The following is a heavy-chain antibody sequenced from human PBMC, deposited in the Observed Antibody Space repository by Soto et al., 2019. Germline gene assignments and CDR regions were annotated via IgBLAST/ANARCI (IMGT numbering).Heavy chain of an antibody. CDR3: VKGRAKHCSGRTFVLWIDL. V-gene: IGHV3-74*01. Sequence: GGSLRLTCAASGFTFSHYWMHWVRQTPGKGLVWVSRINPAGTITNYADSVEGRFTISRDNADSALFLQMNSLKYEDSGVYYCVKGRAKHCSGRTFVLWIDLWGQGTTVTVSS. CDR2: INPAGTIT. D-gene: IGHD6-19*01. J-gene: IGHJ6*02. CDR1: GFTFSHYW.